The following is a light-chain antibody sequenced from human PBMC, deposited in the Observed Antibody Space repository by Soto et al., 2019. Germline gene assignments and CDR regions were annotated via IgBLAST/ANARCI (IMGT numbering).Light chain of an antibody. CDR2: KAS. CDR1: QSIGRW. CDR3: QQYNSYV. Sequence: DIQMTPSPSTLSAFVGDRVTITCRASQSIGRWLAWYQQKPGKAPKLLIYKASSLESGVPTRFSGSGSGTDFTLTISSLQPEDFATYYCQQYNSYVFGPGTKVDIK. J-gene: IGKJ3*01. V-gene: IGKV1-5*03.